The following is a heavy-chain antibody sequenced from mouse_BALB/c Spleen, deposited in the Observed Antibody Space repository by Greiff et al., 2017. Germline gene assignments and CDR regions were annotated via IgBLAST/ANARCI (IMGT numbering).Heavy chain of an antibody. CDR2: ISSGSSTI. CDR3: AREGSYRYVAMDY. J-gene: IGHJ4*01. D-gene: IGHD2-14*01. Sequence: DVKLVESGGGLVQPGGSRKLSCAASGFTFSSFGMHWVRQAPEKGLEWVAYISSGSSTIYYADTVKGRFTISRDNPKNTLFLQMTSLRSEDTAMYYCAREGSYRYVAMDYWGQGTSVTVSS. CDR1: GFTFSSFG. V-gene: IGHV5-17*02.